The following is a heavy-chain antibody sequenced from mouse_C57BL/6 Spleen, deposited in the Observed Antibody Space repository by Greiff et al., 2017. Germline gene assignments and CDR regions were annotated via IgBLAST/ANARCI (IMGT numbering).Heavy chain of an antibody. CDR1: GYTFTDYE. V-gene: IGHV1-15*01. CDR3: TRGGAMDY. J-gene: IGHJ4*01. CDR2: IDPETGGT. Sequence: LQESGAELVRPGASVTLSCKASGYTFTDYEMHWVKQTPVHGLEWIGAIDPETGGTAYNQKFKGKAILTADKSSSTAYMELRSLTSEDSAVYYCTRGGAMDYWGQGTSVTVSS.